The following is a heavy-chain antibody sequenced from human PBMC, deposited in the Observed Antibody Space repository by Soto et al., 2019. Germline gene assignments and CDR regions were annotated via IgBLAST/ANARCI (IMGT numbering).Heavy chain of an antibody. CDR3: ARGIFGVVIKLPGWFDP. Sequence: GASVKVSCKASGYTFTGYYMHWVRQAPGQGLEWMGWINPNSGGTNYAQKFQGWVTMTRDTSISTAYMELSSLRSEDTAVYYCARGIFGVVIKLPGWFDPWGQGTLVTVSS. J-gene: IGHJ5*02. CDR1: GYTFTGYY. CDR2: INPNSGGT. D-gene: IGHD3-3*01. V-gene: IGHV1-2*04.